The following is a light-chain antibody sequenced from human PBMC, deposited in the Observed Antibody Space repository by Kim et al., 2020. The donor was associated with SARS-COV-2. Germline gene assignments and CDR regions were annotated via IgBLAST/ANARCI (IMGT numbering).Light chain of an antibody. CDR2: ATS. CDR1: QSVDSVY. CDR3: QQYHNFRWT. J-gene: IGKJ1*01. Sequence: SPGEIATLSCRASQSVDSVYLGWYQQKPGQAPRLVMSATSRRATGTPDRFSGSGSGTDFTLTISRLEPEDFAVYYCQQYHNFRWTFGQGTKVDIK. V-gene: IGKV3-20*01.